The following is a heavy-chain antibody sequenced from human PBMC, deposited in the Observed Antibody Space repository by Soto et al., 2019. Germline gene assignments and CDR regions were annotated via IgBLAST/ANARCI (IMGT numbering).Heavy chain of an antibody. CDR2: ISSSDGGT. J-gene: IGHJ2*01. CDR3: VKDDRILGRRYFDL. Sequence: EEQLLESGGGLIQPGGSLRLACAASGFTFSSYAMTWVHQAPGKGLEWVSSISSSDGGTYYADSVKGRLTISRDNSKNTLFLQMNSLRVEDAAVYYCVKDDRILGRRYFDLWGRGTLVTVSS. V-gene: IGHV3-23*01. CDR1: GFTFSSYA. D-gene: IGHD2-15*01.